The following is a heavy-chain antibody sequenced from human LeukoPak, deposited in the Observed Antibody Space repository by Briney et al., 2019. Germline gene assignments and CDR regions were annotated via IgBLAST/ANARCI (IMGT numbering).Heavy chain of an antibody. D-gene: IGHD6-13*01. CDR2: IFPGDSDT. J-gene: IGHJ4*02. CDR3: ARTYSSGWLHYFDF. Sequence: GESLKISCEGYGYSFTTYWIGWVRQMPGKGLEWMGIIFPGDSDTRYSPSFQGQVTISADKSINTAYLQWSSLKASDTAIYYCARTYSSGWLHYFDFWGQGALVTVSS. CDR1: GYSFTTYW. V-gene: IGHV5-51*01.